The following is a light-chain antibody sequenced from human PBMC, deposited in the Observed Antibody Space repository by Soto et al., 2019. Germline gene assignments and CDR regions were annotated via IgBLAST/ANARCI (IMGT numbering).Light chain of an antibody. CDR1: IFGSYS. V-gene: IGLV3-21*03. Sequence: SYELTQPPSVSVAPGKTAKITCGGHIFGSYSVHWYQQKPGQSPVLVISHDTDRPSVIPERFSGSNSGSTATLTISRVEAGDEADYYCQVWVSGSDHPGVFGGGTKLTVL. J-gene: IGLJ2*01. CDR3: QVWVSGSDHPGV. CDR2: HDT.